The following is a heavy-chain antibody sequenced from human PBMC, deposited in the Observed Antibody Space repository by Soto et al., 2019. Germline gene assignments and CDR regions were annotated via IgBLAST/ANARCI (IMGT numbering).Heavy chain of an antibody. J-gene: IGHJ6*02. Sequence: ASVKVSCTASGYSFTDYHIHWVRQAPGQGLEWLGRINPKSGGTSTAQKFQGWVTMTTDTSISTASMELTRLTSDDTAIYYCARGDSTDCSNGVCSFFYNHDMDVWCQGIMVTV. CDR3: ARGDSTDCSNGVCSFFYNHDMDV. V-gene: IGHV1-2*04. CDR1: GYSFTDYH. D-gene: IGHD2-8*01. CDR2: INPKSGGT.